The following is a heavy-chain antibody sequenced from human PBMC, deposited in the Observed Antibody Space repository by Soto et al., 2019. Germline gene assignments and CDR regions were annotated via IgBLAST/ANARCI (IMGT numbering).Heavy chain of an antibody. CDR1: GYIVTNYD. CDR2: MSPNNGDR. CDR3: ARGVDAGVDY. Sequence: QVQLVQSGAEVREPGASVKVSCKASGYIVTNYDINWVRQATGQGPEWMGWMSPNNGDRGYAQKFQGRVTMTRDTSISTAYMELSSLRSEDTAVYYCARGVDAGVDYWGQGILVTVSS. D-gene: IGHD2-15*01. V-gene: IGHV1-8*01. J-gene: IGHJ4*02.